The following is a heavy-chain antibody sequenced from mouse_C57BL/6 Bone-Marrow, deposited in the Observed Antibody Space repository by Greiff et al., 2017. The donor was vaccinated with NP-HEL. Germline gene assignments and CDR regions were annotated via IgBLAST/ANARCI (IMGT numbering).Heavy chain of an antibody. CDR2: ISSGGSYT. CDR1: GFTFSSYG. D-gene: IGHD1-1*01. CDR3: ARHKGGSNGFAD. V-gene: IGHV5-6*01. J-gene: IGHJ3*01. Sequence: EVKLMESGGDLVKPGGSLKLSCAASGFTFSSYGMSWVRQTPDKRLEWVATISSGGSYTYYPDSVKGRFTISRDTAKNTLYLQMSSLKAEDKAMYDCARHKGGSNGFADWGKGTLVTVDA.